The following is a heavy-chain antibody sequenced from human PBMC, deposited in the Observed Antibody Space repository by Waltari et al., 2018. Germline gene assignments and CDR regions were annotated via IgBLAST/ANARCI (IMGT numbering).Heavy chain of an antibody. CDR3: ARVSRRTYRSPVPGRHYYYGMDV. CDR2: ISTDASDT. CDR1: EFTFSSFW. Sequence: EEQLVESGGGLVQPGDSLRLSCAASEFTFSSFWMTWVRQAPVKGPLWVSRISTDASDTTYADSVKGRFTISRDNARNTLYLQMNRLRAEDTAVYFCARVSRRTYRSPVPGRHYYYGMDVWGQGTTVTVSS. D-gene: IGHD1-1*01. V-gene: IGHV3-74*03. J-gene: IGHJ6*02.